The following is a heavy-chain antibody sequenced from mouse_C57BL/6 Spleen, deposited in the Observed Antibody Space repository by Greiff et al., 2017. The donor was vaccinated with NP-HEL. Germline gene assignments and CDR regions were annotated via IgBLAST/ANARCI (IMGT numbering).Heavy chain of an antibody. Sequence: QVQLQQPGAELVMPGASVKLSCKASGYTFTSYWMHWVKQRPGQGLERIGEIDPSDSYTNYNQKFKGKSTLTVDKSSSTAYMQLSSLTSEDSAVYYCARGDWDGYWGQGTTLTVSS. CDR1: GYTFTSYW. J-gene: IGHJ2*01. V-gene: IGHV1-69*01. D-gene: IGHD4-1*01. CDR3: ARGDWDGY. CDR2: IDPSDSYT.